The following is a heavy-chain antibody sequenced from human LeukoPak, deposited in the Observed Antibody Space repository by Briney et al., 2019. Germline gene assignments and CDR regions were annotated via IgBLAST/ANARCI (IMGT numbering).Heavy chain of an antibody. J-gene: IGHJ4*02. Sequence: SETLSLTCTVSGGSISSSSYYWGWIRQPPGKGLEWIGSIYHSGSTYYNPSLKSRVTISVDRSKNQFSLKLSSVTAADTAVYYCARVPYTYYYDSSGYRGDFDYWGQGTLVTVSS. V-gene: IGHV4-39*07. CDR2: IYHSGST. D-gene: IGHD3-22*01. CDR1: GGSISSSSYY. CDR3: ARVPYTYYYDSSGYRGDFDY.